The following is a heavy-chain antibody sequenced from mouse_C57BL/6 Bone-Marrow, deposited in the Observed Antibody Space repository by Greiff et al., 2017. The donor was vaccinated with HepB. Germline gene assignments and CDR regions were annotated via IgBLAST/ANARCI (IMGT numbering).Heavy chain of an antibody. J-gene: IGHJ2*01. CDR3: ARLTTGFDY. Sequence: VQLQQSGPVLVKPGASVKMSCKASGYTFTDYYMNWVKQSHGKSLEWIGVINPYNGGTSYNQKFKVKATLTVDKSSSTAYMELNSLTSEDSAVYYCARLTTGFDYWGQGTTLTVSS. CDR2: INPYNGGT. D-gene: IGHD1-1*01. V-gene: IGHV1-19*01. CDR1: GYTFTDYY.